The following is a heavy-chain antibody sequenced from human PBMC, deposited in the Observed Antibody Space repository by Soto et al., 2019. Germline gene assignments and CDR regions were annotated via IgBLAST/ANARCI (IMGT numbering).Heavy chain of an antibody. CDR1: GYTFTSYY. Sequence: ASVKVSCKASGYTFTSYYMHWVRQAPGQGLEWMGRIIPSFGTASYAQKFQGRVTITADESTSTAYMELSSLRSEDTAVYYCAREGAAGDIAAPLTYYYYGMDVWGQGTTVTVSS. J-gene: IGHJ6*02. D-gene: IGHD6-6*01. CDR3: AREGAAGDIAAPLTYYYYGMDV. V-gene: IGHV1-46*01. CDR2: IIPSFGTA.